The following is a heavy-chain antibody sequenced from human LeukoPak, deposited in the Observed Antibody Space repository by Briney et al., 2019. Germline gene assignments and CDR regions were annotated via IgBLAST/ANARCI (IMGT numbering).Heavy chain of an antibody. CDR1: GGTFSSYA. CDR2: IIPIFGTA. V-gene: IGHV1-69*13. J-gene: IGHJ4*02. D-gene: IGHD5-18*01. Sequence: SVKVSCKASGGTFSSYAISWVRQAPGQGLEWMGGIIPIFGTANYAQRFQGRVTITADESTSTAYMELSSLRSEDTAVYYCARGLRGPRSYGYGYWGQGTLVTVSS. CDR3: ARGLRGPRSYGYGY.